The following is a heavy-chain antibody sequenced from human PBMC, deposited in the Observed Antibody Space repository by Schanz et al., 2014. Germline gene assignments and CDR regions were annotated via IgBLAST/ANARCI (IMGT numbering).Heavy chain of an antibody. CDR3: ARIGGSVFDY. CDR1: GFTFSSYW. Sequence: EVQLLESGGGLVQPGGSLRLSCAASGFTFSSYWMHWVRQVPGKGLVWVSRINGDGSRTAYADSVKGRFTISRDNAKNTLYLQMNSLRAEDTAVYYCARIGGSVFDYWAQGTLVTVSS. CDR2: INGDGSRT. J-gene: IGHJ4*02. V-gene: IGHV3-74*01. D-gene: IGHD3-10*01.